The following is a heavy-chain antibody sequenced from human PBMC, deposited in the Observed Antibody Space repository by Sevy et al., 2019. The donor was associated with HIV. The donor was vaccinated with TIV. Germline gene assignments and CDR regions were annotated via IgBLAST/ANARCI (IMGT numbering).Heavy chain of an antibody. CDR3: ARVFTIFDPGMDV. V-gene: IGHV3-7*01. CDR2: IKEDGSEK. Sequence: GGSLRLSCAASGFTFSTHWMSWVRQAPGKGLEWVANIKEDGSEKYYVDSVKGRFTISRDNAKNSLYLQMNSLRAEDTAVYYCARVFTIFDPGMDVWGQGTTVTVSS. J-gene: IGHJ6*02. D-gene: IGHD3-3*01. CDR1: GFTFSTHW.